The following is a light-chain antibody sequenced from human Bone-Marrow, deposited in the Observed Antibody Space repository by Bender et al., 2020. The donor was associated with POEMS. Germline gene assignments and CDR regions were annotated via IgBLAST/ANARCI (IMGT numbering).Light chain of an antibody. CDR1: ALPKTY. V-gene: IGLV3-10*01. J-gene: IGLJ2*01. CDR3: VLYMGSGFPV. CDR2: EDR. Sequence: SYELTQPPSVSVYPGQTARITCSGDALPKTYAYWYQQKSGQAPVLVIYEDRKRHSGIPERFSGSSSGTMATLTISGAQADDESDYYCVLYMGSGFPVFGGGTKLTVL.